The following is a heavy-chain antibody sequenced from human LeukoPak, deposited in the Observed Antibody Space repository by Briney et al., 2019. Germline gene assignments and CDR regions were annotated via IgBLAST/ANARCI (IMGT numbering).Heavy chain of an antibody. CDR2: INPSGGST. D-gene: IGHD2-15*01. CDR3: ARERDEYCSGGSCYSGYFDY. V-gene: IGHV1-46*01. Sequence: ASVKVSCKASGYTFTSYYMHWVRQAPGQGLEWMGIINPSGGSTSYAQKFQGRVTMTRDTSTSTVYMELSSLRSEDTAVHYCARERDEYCSGGSCYSGYFDYWGQGTLVTVSS. CDR1: GYTFTSYY. J-gene: IGHJ4*02.